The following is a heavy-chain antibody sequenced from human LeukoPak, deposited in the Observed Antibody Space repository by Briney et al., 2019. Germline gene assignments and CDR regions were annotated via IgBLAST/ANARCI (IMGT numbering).Heavy chain of an antibody. V-gene: IGHV3-20*04. Sequence: GGSLRLSCAASGFTFDDYGMSWVRQVAGQGLEWVSGIDWNGASTGYADSVKGRFTISRDNAKKSLYLQMNSLRAEDTALYYCARGSTMVSDYWGQGTLVTVSS. CDR2: IDWNGAST. CDR3: ARGSTMVSDY. D-gene: IGHD3-10*01. J-gene: IGHJ4*02. CDR1: GFTFDDYG.